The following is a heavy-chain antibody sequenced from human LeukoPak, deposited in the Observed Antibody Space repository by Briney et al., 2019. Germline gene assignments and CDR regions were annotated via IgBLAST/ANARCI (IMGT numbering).Heavy chain of an antibody. J-gene: IGHJ3*01. Sequence: GASVKVSCKASGYTFTDYYVHWMRQAPGQGLEWMGWINLNSGDTRYAQRFQGRLTVTRDTSISTAYMDLNGLRSDDTAVDYCARDSIEAPGLVFDFWGQGTMVTISS. D-gene: IGHD6-13*01. CDR2: INLNSGDT. CDR3: ARDSIEAPGLVFDF. V-gene: IGHV1-2*02. CDR1: GYTFTDYY.